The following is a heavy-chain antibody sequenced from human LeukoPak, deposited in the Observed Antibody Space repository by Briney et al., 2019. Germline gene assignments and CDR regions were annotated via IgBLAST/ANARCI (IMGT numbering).Heavy chain of an antibody. D-gene: IGHD3-9*01. Sequence: GASVKVSCKGSGYTFTSHDINWVRQATGQGLEWMGWMNPKSGDAGSAQKFQGRITLTRDTSENTAYLELNSLRSEDTAVYYCTRPLGGRYFDWLPWDWGQGTLVTVSS. CDR3: TRPLGGRYFDWLPWD. CDR1: GYTFTSHD. CDR2: MNPKSGDA. V-gene: IGHV1-8*01. J-gene: IGHJ4*02.